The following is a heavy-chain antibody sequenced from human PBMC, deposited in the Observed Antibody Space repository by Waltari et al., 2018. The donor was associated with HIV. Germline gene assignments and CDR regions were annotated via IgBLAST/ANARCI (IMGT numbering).Heavy chain of an antibody. Sequence: EVQLVETGGGLILPGGSLRLSWSYSGFSVRTKLISWVRQAPGKGLVWVSVIYSGGSTFYADSVRGRFTMSRDTSKNMVYLQMNSLRVEDTAVYYCAREGYTRSSGRGNWFDSWGQGTLVTVSS. D-gene: IGHD6-6*01. CDR1: GFSVRTKL. CDR3: AREGYTRSSGRGNWFDS. J-gene: IGHJ5*01. CDR2: IYSGGST. V-gene: IGHV3-53*02.